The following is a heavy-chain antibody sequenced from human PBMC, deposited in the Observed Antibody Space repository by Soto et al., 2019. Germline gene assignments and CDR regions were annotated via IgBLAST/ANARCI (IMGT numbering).Heavy chain of an antibody. Sequence: ASVKVSCKASGYTFTSYDINGVRQATGQGLEWMGWMNPNSGNTGYAQKFQGRVTMTRNTSISTAYMELSSLRSENTAVYYCARGPSVLWFGESRAGDAFDIWGQGTMVTVSS. CDR2: MNPNSGNT. V-gene: IGHV1-8*01. CDR1: GYTFTSYD. CDR3: ARGPSVLWFGESRAGDAFDI. D-gene: IGHD3-10*01. J-gene: IGHJ3*02.